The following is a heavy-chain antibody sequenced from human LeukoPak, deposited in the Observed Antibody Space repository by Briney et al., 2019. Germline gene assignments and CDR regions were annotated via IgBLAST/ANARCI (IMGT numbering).Heavy chain of an antibody. CDR1: GGSISSSSYY. J-gene: IGHJ6*03. Sequence: SETLSLTCTVSGGSISSSSYYWGWIRQPPGKGLEWIGSIYYSGSTYYNPSLKSRVTISVDTSKNQFSLKLSSVTAADTAVYYCARRRQGMDVWGKGTTVTISS. CDR2: IYYSGST. V-gene: IGHV4-39*07. CDR3: ARRRQGMDV.